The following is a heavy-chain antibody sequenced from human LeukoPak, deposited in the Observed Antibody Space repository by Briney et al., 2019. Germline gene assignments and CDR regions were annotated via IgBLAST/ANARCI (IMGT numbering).Heavy chain of an antibody. J-gene: IGHJ4*02. CDR2: IYYSGST. D-gene: IGHD3-10*01. CDR1: GGSISSYY. V-gene: IGHV4-59*01. CDR3: ARGRDYYGSGSYYIFDY. Sequence: SETLSLTCTVSGGSISSYYWSWIRQPPGKGLEWVGYIYYSGSTNYNPSLKSRVTISVDTSKNQFSLKLSSVTAADTAVYYCARGRDYYGSGSYYIFDYWGQGTLVTVSS.